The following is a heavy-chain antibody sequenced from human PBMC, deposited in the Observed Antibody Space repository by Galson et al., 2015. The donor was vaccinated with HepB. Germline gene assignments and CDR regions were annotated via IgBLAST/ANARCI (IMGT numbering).Heavy chain of an antibody. J-gene: IGHJ6*02. CDR3: AARGVYKNDYDAMDV. D-gene: IGHD2-8*01. V-gene: IGHV1-58*01. CDR1: GFTFTSSA. Sequence: SVKVSCKASGFTFTSSAVHWVRQARGHRLAWIGSIIARSGNTNYAQKFQERVTMTKDISTSTAYMELSSLRSEDTAVYYCAARGVYKNDYDAMDVWGQGTMVTVSS. CDR2: IIARSGNT.